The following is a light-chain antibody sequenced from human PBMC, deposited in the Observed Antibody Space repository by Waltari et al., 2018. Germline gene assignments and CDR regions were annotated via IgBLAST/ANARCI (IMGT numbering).Light chain of an antibody. CDR3: QQVNSFPRT. Sequence: DIQMTQSPSSVSASVGDSVTLTCRASQAISSRLAWYQQKPGKAPKLLIFDASSLHTGVPSRFSGSGSWTDFTLTIRSLQPEDFATYYCQQVNSFPRTFGQGTKVEVK. CDR1: QAISSR. CDR2: DAS. V-gene: IGKV1-12*01. J-gene: IGKJ1*01.